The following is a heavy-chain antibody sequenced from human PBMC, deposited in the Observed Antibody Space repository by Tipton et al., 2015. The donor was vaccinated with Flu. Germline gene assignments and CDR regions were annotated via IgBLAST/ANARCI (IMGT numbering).Heavy chain of an antibody. D-gene: IGHD2-2*01. CDR1: GGSIGGYY. CDR2: IYNSEYT. J-gene: IGHJ4*02. Sequence: TLSLTCTVSGGSIGGYYWNWIRQPPGKGLEWIGYIYNSEYTKYSPSLKSRVTISVDTSKKQFSLQLRSVTAADTDVYYCARDPSLGMPDYFDSWGQGTLVTASS. V-gene: IGHV4-59*12. CDR3: ARDPSLGMPDYFDS.